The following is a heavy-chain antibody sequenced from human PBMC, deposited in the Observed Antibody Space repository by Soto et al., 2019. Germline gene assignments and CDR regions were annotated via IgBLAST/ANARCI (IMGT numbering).Heavy chain of an antibody. Sequence: GGSLRLSCAASGFTFSSYAMSWVRQGPGKGLEWVSAISSSGGTTYYADSVKGRFTISRDNSKNMLYVQMNSLRAEDTAVYYCAYSSTPFDYWGQGTLVTVSS. CDR3: AYSSTPFDY. J-gene: IGHJ4*02. CDR2: ISSSGGTT. D-gene: IGHD6-13*01. CDR1: GFTFSSYA. V-gene: IGHV3-23*01.